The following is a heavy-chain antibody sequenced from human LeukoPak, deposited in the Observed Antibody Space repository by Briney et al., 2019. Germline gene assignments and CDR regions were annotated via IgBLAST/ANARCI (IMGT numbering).Heavy chain of an antibody. CDR1: GYIFINHG. CDR2: ISAYNGNT. V-gene: IGHV1-18*01. CDR3: ARWGPSPSDY. J-gene: IGHJ4*02. Sequence: ASVKVSCKASGYIFINHGIAWVRQAPGQGLEYMGWISAYNGNTDYARNLQGRVTMTTDTSTTTAYMELRSLTSDDTAVYYCARWGPSPSDYWGQGTLVTVSS. D-gene: IGHD3-16*01.